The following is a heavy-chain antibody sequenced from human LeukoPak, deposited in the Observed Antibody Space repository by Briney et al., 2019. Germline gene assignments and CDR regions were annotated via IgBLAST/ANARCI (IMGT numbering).Heavy chain of an antibody. Sequence: ASVKVSCKASGYTFTIYGISWVRQAPGQGLEWMGWISAYNGNTNYAQKLQGRVTMTTDTSTGTAYMELRSLRSDDTAVYYCARDQQWLDPARHGFDYWGQGTLVTVSS. CDR1: GYTFTIYG. J-gene: IGHJ4*02. CDR3: ARDQQWLDPARHGFDY. CDR2: ISAYNGNT. D-gene: IGHD6-19*01. V-gene: IGHV1-18*01.